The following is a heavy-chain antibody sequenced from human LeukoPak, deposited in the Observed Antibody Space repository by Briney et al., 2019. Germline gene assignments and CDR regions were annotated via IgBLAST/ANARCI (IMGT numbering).Heavy chain of an antibody. CDR3: ARPGGKAAVNWFDP. Sequence: PSETLSLTCAVYGGSFSRYYWSWIRQPPGKGLEWIGEINHSGSTNYNPSLKSRVTISVDTSKNQFSLKLSSVTAADTAVYYCARPGGKAAVNWFDPWGQGTLVTVSS. J-gene: IGHJ5*02. D-gene: IGHD3-16*01. V-gene: IGHV4-34*01. CDR2: INHSGST. CDR1: GGSFSRYY.